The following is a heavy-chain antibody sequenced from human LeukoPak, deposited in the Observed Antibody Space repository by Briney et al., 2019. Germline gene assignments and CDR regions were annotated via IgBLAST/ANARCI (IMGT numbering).Heavy chain of an antibody. D-gene: IGHD2-8*01. CDR2: INPNSGTT. J-gene: IGHJ4*02. CDR1: GYTFTGPY. CDR3: ARVEYCTKGVCINFDL. Sequence: ASLKVSCKASGYTFTGPYIHWMRQAPGQGLEWMGWINPNSGTTKYAQKFQGRVTVTRETSTSTAYMELSGLRTDDTAAYYCARVEYCTKGVCINFDLWGQGTLVTVSS. V-gene: IGHV1-2*02.